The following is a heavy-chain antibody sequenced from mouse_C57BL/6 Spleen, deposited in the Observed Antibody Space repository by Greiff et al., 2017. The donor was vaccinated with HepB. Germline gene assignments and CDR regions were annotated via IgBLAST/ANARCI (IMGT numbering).Heavy chain of an antibody. CDR1: GFTFSDYG. CDR3: ATGWDWYFDV. V-gene: IGHV5-17*01. Sequence: EVHLVESGGGLVKPGGSLKLSCAASGFTFSDYGMHWVRQAPEKGLEWVAYISSGSSTIYYADTVKGRFTISRDNAKNTLFLQMTSLRSEDTAMYYCATGWDWYFDVWGTGTTVTVSS. CDR2: ISSGSSTI. J-gene: IGHJ1*03. D-gene: IGHD1-2*01.